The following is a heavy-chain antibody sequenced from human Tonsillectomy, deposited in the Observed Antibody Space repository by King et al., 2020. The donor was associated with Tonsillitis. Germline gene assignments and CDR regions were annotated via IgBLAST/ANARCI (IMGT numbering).Heavy chain of an antibody. CDR1: GGSISSSSYY. CDR3: VERPPYYYYYYLDV. V-gene: IGHV4-39*01. J-gene: IGHJ6*03. CDR2: IYYSGST. Sequence: QLQESGPGLVKPSETLSLTCTVSGGSISSSSYYWGWIRQPPGKGLEWIGSIYYSGSTYYNPSLKSRVTISVDTSKNQFSLKLSSVTAADTAVYYCVERPPYYYYYYLDVWGKGTTVTVSS.